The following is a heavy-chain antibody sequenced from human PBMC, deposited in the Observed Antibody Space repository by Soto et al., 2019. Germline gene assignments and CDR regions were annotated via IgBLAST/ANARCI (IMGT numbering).Heavy chain of an antibody. CDR1: GFTFSRYA. D-gene: IGHD6-13*01. J-gene: IGHJ4*02. Sequence: PGGSLRLSCAASGFTFSRYAMSWVRQAPGKGLEWVSAISGSGGSTYYADSVKGRFTISRDNSKNTLYLQMNSLRAEDTAVYYCAKDRGIYSSSWYDYGGPLDYWGQGTLVTVTS. CDR3: AKDRGIYSSSWYDYGGPLDY. V-gene: IGHV3-23*01. CDR2: ISGSGGST.